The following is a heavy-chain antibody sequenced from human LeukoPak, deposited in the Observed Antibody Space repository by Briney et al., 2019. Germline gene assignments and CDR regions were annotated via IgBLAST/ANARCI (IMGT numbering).Heavy chain of an antibody. D-gene: IGHD3-22*01. V-gene: IGHV1-2*02. CDR3: AREYYYDSSGYVDY. J-gene: IGHJ4*02. CDR1: GASFSSHA. CDR2: INPNSGGT. Sequence: GASVKVSCKASGASFSSHAINWVRQAPGQGLEWMGWINPNSGGTNYAQKFQGRVTMTRDTSISTAYMELSRLRSDDTAVYYCAREYYYDSSGYVDYWGQGTLVTVSS.